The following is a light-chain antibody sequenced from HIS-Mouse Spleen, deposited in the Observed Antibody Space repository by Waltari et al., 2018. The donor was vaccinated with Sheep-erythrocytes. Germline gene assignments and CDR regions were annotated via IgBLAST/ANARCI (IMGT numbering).Light chain of an antibody. V-gene: IGLV2-11*01. Sequence: QSALTQPRSVSGSPGQSVPISCTGTSSDVGGYNYVSWYQQHPDKAPKLMIYDVSKRPSGVPHRFSGSKTGNTASLTISGLQAEDEADYYCCSYAGSYTFWVFGGGTKLTVL. CDR3: CSYAGSYTFWV. CDR1: SSDVGGYNY. CDR2: DVS. J-gene: IGLJ3*02.